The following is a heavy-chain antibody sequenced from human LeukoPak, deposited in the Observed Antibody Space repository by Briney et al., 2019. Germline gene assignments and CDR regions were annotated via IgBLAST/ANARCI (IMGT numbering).Heavy chain of an antibody. Sequence: GESLKISCKGSGYSFTSHWIGWVRQMPGKGLEWMGIINPADSSTIYSPPSQGQATISADKSISTTYLQWSSLKASDTAMYYCARRYCSGGICYYFDYWGQGTLVTVSS. CDR3: ARRYCSGGICYYFDY. CDR1: GYSFTSHW. D-gene: IGHD2-15*01. V-gene: IGHV5-51*01. J-gene: IGHJ4*02. CDR2: INPADSST.